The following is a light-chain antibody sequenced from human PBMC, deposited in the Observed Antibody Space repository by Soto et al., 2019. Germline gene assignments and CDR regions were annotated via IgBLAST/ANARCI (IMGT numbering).Light chain of an antibody. J-gene: IGLJ1*01. Sequence: QDALTQPASESGSLGMSITTPCTGSSTGVGAYNFVSWYQQHPDKAPKLLIYEVTHRPSGVSNRFSGSKSGNTASLTISGLQAEDEADYYCSSYTTTNTPVFGAGTKVTVL. CDR3: SSYTTTNTPV. CDR2: EVT. CDR1: STGVGAYNF. V-gene: IGLV2-14*01.